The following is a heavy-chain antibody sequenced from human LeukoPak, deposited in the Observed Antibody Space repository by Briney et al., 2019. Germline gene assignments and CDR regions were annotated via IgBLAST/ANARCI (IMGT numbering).Heavy chain of an antibody. Sequence: GGSLRPSCAASGFIFSAYTMNWVRQAPGKGLEWVSFISSSSGTTYYADSVKGRFTISRDNAKNSLDLQMNSLTAEDTAVYYCARDRYNNGPHLDYWGQGTLVTVSS. CDR1: GFIFSAYT. V-gene: IGHV3-48*04. J-gene: IGHJ4*02. CDR3: ARDRYNNGPHLDY. D-gene: IGHD1-1*01. CDR2: ISSSSGTT.